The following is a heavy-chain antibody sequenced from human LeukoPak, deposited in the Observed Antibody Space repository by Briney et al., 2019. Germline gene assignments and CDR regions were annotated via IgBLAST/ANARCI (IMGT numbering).Heavy chain of an antibody. J-gene: IGHJ4*01. V-gene: IGHV3-15*01. CDR2: IRSKTDGGTT. Sequence: GGSLRPSGAASGFPLSNAWMSWVRRAPGKGLEWVGRIRSKTDGGTTDYAAPVKGRFAISRDDSKTTLHLEINSLKTEDTAVYYCTSGRYFDYWGHVTLVTVSS. CDR3: TSGRYFDY. CDR1: GFPLSNAW.